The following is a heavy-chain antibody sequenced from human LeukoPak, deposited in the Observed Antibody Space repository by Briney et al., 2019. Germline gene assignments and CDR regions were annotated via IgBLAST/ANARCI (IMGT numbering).Heavy chain of an antibody. J-gene: IGHJ4*02. Sequence: GGSLRLSCAASGFTFSSYSMNWVRQAPGKGLEWVSSISSSSSYIYYADSVKGRFTISRDNAKNSLYLQMNSLRAEDTAVYYCAKDVLSGYRSGVAFDYWGQGTLVTVSS. CDR2: ISSSSSYI. V-gene: IGHV3-21*01. CDR1: GFTFSSYS. CDR3: AKDVLSGYRSGVAFDY. D-gene: IGHD6-19*01.